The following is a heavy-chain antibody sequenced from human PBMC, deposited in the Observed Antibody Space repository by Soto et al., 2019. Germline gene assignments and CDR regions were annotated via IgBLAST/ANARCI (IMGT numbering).Heavy chain of an antibody. CDR1: GFTFSSYS. CDR2: ISSSSSYI. V-gene: IGHV3-21*01. Sequence: GVSLRLSCAASGFTFSSYSMNWVRQAPGKGLEWVSSISSSSSYIYYADSVKGRFTISRDNAKNSLYLQMNSLRAEDTAVYYCARGLVVVPAARTNWFDPWGQGTLVTVSS. J-gene: IGHJ5*02. CDR3: ARGLVVVPAARTNWFDP. D-gene: IGHD2-2*01.